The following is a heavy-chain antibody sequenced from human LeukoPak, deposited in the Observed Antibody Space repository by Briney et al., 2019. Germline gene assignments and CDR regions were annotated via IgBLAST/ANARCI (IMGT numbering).Heavy chain of an antibody. D-gene: IGHD3-10*01. CDR1: GGTFSSYA. J-gene: IGHJ5*02. CDR2: IIPIFGTA. V-gene: IGHV1-69*13. CDR3: ARQINIKTRANWFDP. Sequence: SVKVSCKASGGTFSSYAISWVRQAPGQGLEWMGGIIPIFGTANYAQKFQGRVTITADESTSTAYMELSSLKASDTAMYYCARQINIKTRANWFDPWGQGTLVTVSS.